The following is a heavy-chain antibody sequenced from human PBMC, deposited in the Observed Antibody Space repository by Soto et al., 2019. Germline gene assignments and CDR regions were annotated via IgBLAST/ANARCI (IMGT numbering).Heavy chain of an antibody. CDR3: ARDSTARITSDFLESLLSS. CDR2: ISAYNGNK. Sequence: QVQLVQSGPEVRKPVASVKVSCKPSGYTFTRNGISWLRQAPGQGREWMGGISAYNGNKKYAQKFHGRVTMTTDTSTSTAYMALRSLRSDDTAVYYCARDSTARITSDFLESLLSSWGQGTLVTVSS. J-gene: IGHJ4*02. V-gene: IGHV1-18*01. CDR1: GYTFTRNG. D-gene: IGHD3-3*01.